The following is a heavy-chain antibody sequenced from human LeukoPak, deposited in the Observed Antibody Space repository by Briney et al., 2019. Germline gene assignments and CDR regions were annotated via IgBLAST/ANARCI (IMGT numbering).Heavy chain of an antibody. CDR3: SRRATSSGGYWYFDL. J-gene: IGHJ2*01. D-gene: IGHD6-19*01. Sequence: SETLSLTCTVSGGSISTYYWSWIRLPPGKGLEWIGYIYYSGSTNYNPSLKSRVTISVHTSKNQFSLKLSSVTAADTAVYYCSRRATSSGGYWYFDLWGRGTLVTVSS. V-gene: IGHV4-59*08. CDR2: IYYSGST. CDR1: GGSISTYY.